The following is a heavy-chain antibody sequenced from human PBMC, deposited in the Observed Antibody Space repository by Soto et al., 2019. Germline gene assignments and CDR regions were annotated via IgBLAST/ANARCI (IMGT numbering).Heavy chain of an antibody. V-gene: IGHV1-2*02. CDR3: ARGGGVGVAGSAAFDM. J-gene: IGHJ3*02. Sequence: QLHLVQSGAVVKKPGASVTVSCSASGYPVTAYYMHWVRQAPGRGLEWMGGINPATGAAKYTQTVQGRVTMARDTSTSTVFMELSGLTSEDTGVFYCARGGGVGVAGSAAFDMWGQGTLVTVSS. CDR1: GYPVTAYY. CDR2: INPATGAA. D-gene: IGHD3-3*01.